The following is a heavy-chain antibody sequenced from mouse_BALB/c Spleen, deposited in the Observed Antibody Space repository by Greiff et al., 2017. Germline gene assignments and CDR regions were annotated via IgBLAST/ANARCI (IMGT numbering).Heavy chain of an antibody. CDR2: IWSGGST. D-gene: IGHD1-3*01. V-gene: IGHV2-2*02. Sequence: QVQLQQSGPGLVQPSQSLSITCTVSGFSLTSYGVHWVHQSPGKGLEWLGVIWSGGSTDYNAAFISRLSISKDNSKSQVFFKMNSLQANDTAIYYCATPKWVYAMDYWGQGTSVTVSS. J-gene: IGHJ4*01. CDR3: ATPKWVYAMDY. CDR1: GFSLTSYG.